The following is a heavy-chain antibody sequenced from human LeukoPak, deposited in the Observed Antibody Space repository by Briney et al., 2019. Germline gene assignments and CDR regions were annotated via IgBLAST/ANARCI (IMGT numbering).Heavy chain of an antibody. J-gene: IGHJ4*02. CDR1: GGSISSSNW. Sequence: SETLSLTCAVSGGSISSSNWWSWVRQPPGKGLEWIGEIYHSGSTNYNPSLKSRVTISVDKSKNQFSLKLSSVTAADTAVYYCARDLGVATIDGDYWGQGTLVTVSS. CDR3: ARDLGVATIDGDY. V-gene: IGHV4-4*02. D-gene: IGHD5-12*01. CDR2: IYHSGST.